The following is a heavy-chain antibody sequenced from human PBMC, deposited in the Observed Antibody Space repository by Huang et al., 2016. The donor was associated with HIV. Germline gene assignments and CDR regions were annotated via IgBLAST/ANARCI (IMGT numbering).Heavy chain of an antibody. J-gene: IGHJ4*02. CDR2: IDYSGST. CDR1: GGSISTHY. D-gene: IGHD3-3*01. V-gene: IGHV4-59*11. Sequence: QVQLQESGPGLVKPSETLSLTCTVSGGSISTHYWSWIRQTPGKGLEWSGSIDYSGSTNDSPSLKSRVTILLDTSKNQVSLRVNSVTAADTAMYYCARDHHDFWRGYRRMYFFDHWGQGTLVTVSS. CDR3: ARDHHDFWRGYRRMYFFDH.